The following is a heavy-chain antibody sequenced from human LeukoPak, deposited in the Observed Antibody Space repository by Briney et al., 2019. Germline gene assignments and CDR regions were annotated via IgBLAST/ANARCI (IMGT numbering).Heavy chain of an antibody. CDR1: GGTFSSYA. D-gene: IGHD4-17*01. V-gene: IGHV1-69*04. Sequence: SVKVSCKASGGTFSSYAISWVRQAPGQGLEWMGRIIPILGIANYAQKFQGRVTITADKSTSTAYMELSSLRSEDTAVYYCARDRNVPSDYGDYSLGNDWGQGTLVTVSS. CDR2: IIPILGIA. CDR3: ARDRNVPSDYGDYSLGND. J-gene: IGHJ4*02.